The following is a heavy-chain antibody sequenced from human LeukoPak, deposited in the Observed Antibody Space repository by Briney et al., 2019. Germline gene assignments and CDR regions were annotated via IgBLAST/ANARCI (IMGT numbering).Heavy chain of an antibody. CDR2: INHSGST. J-gene: IGHJ6*03. D-gene: IGHD3-10*01. CDR1: GGSFSGYY. Sequence: KPSETLSLTCAVYGGSFSGYYWSWIRQPPGKGLGWSGEINHSGSTNYNPSLKSRVTISVDTSKNQFSLKLSSVTAADTAVYYCARVNFTMVRGVIIGNYYYYYMDVWGKGTTVTVSS. CDR3: ARVNFTMVRGVIIGNYYYYYMDV. V-gene: IGHV4-34*01.